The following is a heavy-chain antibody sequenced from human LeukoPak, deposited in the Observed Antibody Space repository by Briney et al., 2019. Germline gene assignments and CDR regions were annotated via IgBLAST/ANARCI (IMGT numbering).Heavy chain of an antibody. CDR1: GFIFSTFA. CDR2: IGGSGRDT. CDR3: AKGQSDWLLVDF. Sequence: PGRSLRLSCAASGFIFSTFAMNWVRLGPGNGLEWVSTIGGSGRDTAYADSVEGRLNIFRDNSKSMLYLQMNSLRAEDTAIYYCAKGQSDWLLVDFWGQGALVTVSS. V-gene: IGHV3-23*01. J-gene: IGHJ4*02. D-gene: IGHD3-9*01.